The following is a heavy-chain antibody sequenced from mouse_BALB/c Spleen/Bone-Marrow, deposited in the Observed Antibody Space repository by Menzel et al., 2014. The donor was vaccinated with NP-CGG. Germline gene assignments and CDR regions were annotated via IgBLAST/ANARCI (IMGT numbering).Heavy chain of an antibody. CDR3: ARLRNDDAMDY. CDR2: INSNGGST. D-gene: IGHD2-14*01. CDR1: GFTFSSYY. V-gene: IGHV5-6-2*01. J-gene: IGHJ4*01. Sequence: DVKLVESGGGLVKLGGSLKLSCAASGFTFSSYYMSWVRQTPEKRLELVAAINSNGGSTYYPDTVKGRFTISRDNAKNTLYLQMSSLKSEDTALYYCARLRNDDAMDYWGQGTSVTVSS.